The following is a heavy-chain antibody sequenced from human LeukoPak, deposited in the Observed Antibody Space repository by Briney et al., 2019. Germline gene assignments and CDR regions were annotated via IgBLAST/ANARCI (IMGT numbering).Heavy chain of an antibody. CDR3: ARGDYDFWSGYKDAFDI. CDR1: GGSLNGYY. Sequence: SETLSLTCAVYGGSLNGYYWSWIRQPPGKGLEWIGEINHSGSTYYNPSLKSRVTILVDTSKNQFSLKLSSVTAADTAAYYCARGDYDFWSGYKDAFDIWGQGTMVTVSS. CDR2: INHSGST. V-gene: IGHV4-34*01. J-gene: IGHJ3*02. D-gene: IGHD3-3*01.